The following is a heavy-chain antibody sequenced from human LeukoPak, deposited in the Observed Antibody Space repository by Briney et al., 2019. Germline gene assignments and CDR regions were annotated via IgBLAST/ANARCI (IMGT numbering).Heavy chain of an antibody. V-gene: IGHV1-3*01. CDR3: ASPANGSGSYYHGMDV. J-gene: IGHJ6*02. CDR1: GYTFTSYA. CDR2: INAGNGNT. Sequence: ASVKVSCKASGYTFTSYAMHWVRQAPGQRLEWMGWINAGNGNTKYSQKFQGRVTITRDTSASTAYMELSSLRSEDTAVYYCASPANGSGSYYHGMDVWGQGTTVTVSS. D-gene: IGHD3-10*01.